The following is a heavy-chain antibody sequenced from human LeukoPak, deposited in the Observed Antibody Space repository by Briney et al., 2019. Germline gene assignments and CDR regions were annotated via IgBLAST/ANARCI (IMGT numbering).Heavy chain of an antibody. Sequence: GGSLRLSCAASRFTFSSYAMHWVRQAPGKGLEWVAVISYDGSNKYYADSVKGRFTISRDNSKNTLYLQMNSLRAEDTAVYYCARDQGYNARNFDYWGQGTLVTVSS. CDR3: ARDQGYNARNFDY. V-gene: IGHV3-30*01. J-gene: IGHJ4*02. CDR2: ISYDGSNK. CDR1: RFTFSSYA. D-gene: IGHD5-18*01.